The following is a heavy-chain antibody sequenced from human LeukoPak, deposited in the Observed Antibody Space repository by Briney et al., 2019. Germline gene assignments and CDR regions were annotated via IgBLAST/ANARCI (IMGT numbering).Heavy chain of an antibody. CDR1: GFTFSSYA. Sequence: PGRSLRLSCGASGFTFSSYAMYWVRQAPGKGLEWVATISYEGAYKFYADSVKGRCTISRDNSMNTLYLQVNSLSAEDTAVYYCAGMGYCTSTTCYHYFEYWGQGTLVTVSS. D-gene: IGHD2-2*01. CDR2: ISYEGAYK. J-gene: IGHJ4*02. CDR3: AGMGYCTSTTCYHYFEY. V-gene: IGHV3-30*04.